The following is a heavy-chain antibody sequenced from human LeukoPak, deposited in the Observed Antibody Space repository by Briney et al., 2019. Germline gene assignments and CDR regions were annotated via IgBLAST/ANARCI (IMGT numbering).Heavy chain of an antibody. V-gene: IGHV4-61*02. CDR3: ARGGFCIGGSCYPPSDAFDI. CDR1: GGSITSGSYY. CDR2: IYTSGST. D-gene: IGHD2-15*01. Sequence: SETLSLTCTVSGGSITSGSYYWTWIRQPAGRGLEWIGRIYTSGSTNYNPSLKSRVTMSLDTSKNHFSLKLNSVTVADTAVYYCARGGFCIGGSCYPPSDAFDIWGQGTVVTVSS. J-gene: IGHJ3*02.